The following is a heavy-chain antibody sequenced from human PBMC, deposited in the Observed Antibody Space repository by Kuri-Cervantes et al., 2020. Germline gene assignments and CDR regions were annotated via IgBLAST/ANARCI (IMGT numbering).Heavy chain of an antibody. D-gene: IGHD3-3*01. CDR1: GGSISSNNW. J-gene: IGHJ6*03. V-gene: IGHV4-4*02. Sequence: SETLSLTCAVSGGSISSNNWWSWVRQPPGKGLEWIGYIYYSGSTNYNPSLKSRVTISVDTSKNQFSLKLSSVTAADTAVYYCASSGRDNFWSGYGVGGYYYYYMDVWGKGTTVTVSS. CDR2: IYYSGST. CDR3: ASSGRDNFWSGYGVGGYYYYYMDV.